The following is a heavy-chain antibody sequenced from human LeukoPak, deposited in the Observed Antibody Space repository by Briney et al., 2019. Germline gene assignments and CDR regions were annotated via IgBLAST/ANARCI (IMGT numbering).Heavy chain of an antibody. CDR1: GGSISSSSYY. D-gene: IGHD3-10*01. CDR2: IYYSGST. Sequence: PSETLSLTCTVSGGSISSSSYYWSWIRQPPGKGLEWIGYIYYSGSTNYNPSLKSRVTISVDTSKNQFSLKLSSVTAADTAVYYCARAVRWFDYWGQGTLVTVSS. J-gene: IGHJ4*02. CDR3: ARAVRWFDY. V-gene: IGHV4-61*01.